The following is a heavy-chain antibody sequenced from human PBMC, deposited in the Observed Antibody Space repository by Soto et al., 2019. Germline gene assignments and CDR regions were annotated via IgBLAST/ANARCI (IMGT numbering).Heavy chain of an antibody. CDR3: ARVPTLRYSDWFFREFDY. J-gene: IGHJ4*02. D-gene: IGHD3-9*01. Sequence: PGESLKISCKGSGYSFTKYWIGWVRQMPGKGLEWMAIIYPDESDTRYSPSFQGQVTISADKSISTAYLQWSSLKASDTAMYYCARVPTLRYSDWFFREFDYWGQGTQVTVSS. CDR1: GYSFTKYW. CDR2: IYPDESDT. V-gene: IGHV5-51*01.